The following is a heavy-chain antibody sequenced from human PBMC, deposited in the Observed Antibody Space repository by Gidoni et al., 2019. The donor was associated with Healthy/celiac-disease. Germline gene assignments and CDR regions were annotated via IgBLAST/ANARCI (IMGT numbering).Heavy chain of an antibody. CDR2: ISYDGSNK. CDR1: GFTFSSYG. V-gene: IGHV3-30*18. J-gene: IGHJ4*02. CDR3: AKDLVGATYY. D-gene: IGHD1-26*01. Sequence: QVQLVESGGGVVQPGRSLRLSCAASGFTFSSYGMHWVRPAPGKGLEWVAVISYDGSNKYYADSVKGRFTISRDNSKNTLYLQMNSLRAEDTAVYYCAKDLVGATYYWGQGTLVTVSS.